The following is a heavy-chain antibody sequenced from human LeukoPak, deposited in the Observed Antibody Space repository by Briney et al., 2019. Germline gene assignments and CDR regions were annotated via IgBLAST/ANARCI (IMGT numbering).Heavy chain of an antibody. CDR2: IKSKTDGGTT. CDR1: EFTFSNAW. Sequence: NTGGSLRLSCAASEFTFSNAWMNWVRQGPGKGLEWVGRIKSKTDGGTTDYAAPVEGRFTISRDDSKNTVYLQMNSLKTEDTAVYYCTSQYFDYWGQATLVAVYS. J-gene: IGHJ4*02. CDR3: TSQYFDY. V-gene: IGHV3-15*01.